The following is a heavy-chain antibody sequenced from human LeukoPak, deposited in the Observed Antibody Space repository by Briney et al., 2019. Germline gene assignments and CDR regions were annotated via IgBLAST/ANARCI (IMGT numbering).Heavy chain of an antibody. J-gene: IGHJ6*03. CDR1: GFTPSSYG. Sequence: GGSQRLSCAASGFTPSSYGMHWVRQAPGKGLGWGAVIWYDGNNKYYAVAVKGRFTTSRDNSKNTLYLPMNSLRAEDTAVYYCAKSEAYYYMDVWGKGTTVTVSS. CDR3: AKSEAYYYMDV. CDR2: IWYDGNNK. V-gene: IGHV3-33*06.